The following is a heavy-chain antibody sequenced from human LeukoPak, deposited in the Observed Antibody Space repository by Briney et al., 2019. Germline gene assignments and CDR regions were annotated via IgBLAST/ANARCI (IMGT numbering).Heavy chain of an antibody. J-gene: IGHJ4*02. Sequence: SETLSLTCTVSGGSISSYYWSWIRQPPGKGLEWIGYIYYSGSTNYNPSLKSRVAISVDTSKNQFSLKLSSVTAADTAVYYCARAGYSSGWYFDYWGQGTLVTVSS. CDR1: GGSISSYY. D-gene: IGHD6-19*01. V-gene: IGHV4-59*01. CDR2: IYYSGST. CDR3: ARAGYSSGWYFDY.